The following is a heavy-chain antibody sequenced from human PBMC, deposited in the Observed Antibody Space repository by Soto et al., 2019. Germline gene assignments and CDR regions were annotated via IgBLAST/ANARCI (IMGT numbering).Heavy chain of an antibody. J-gene: IGHJ4*02. CDR3: TRVGGYYGDYPNFDY. Sequence: SETLSLTCSVSGPTISSFYWAWIRQPPGKGLERIGSIYYRGNTNYNPSLKSRVIISVDSSKRQVSLRLNSVTAADTAVYFCTRVGGYYGDYPNFDYWGQGALVTVSS. CDR1: GPTISSFY. D-gene: IGHD4-17*01. V-gene: IGHV4-59*01. CDR2: IYYRGNT.